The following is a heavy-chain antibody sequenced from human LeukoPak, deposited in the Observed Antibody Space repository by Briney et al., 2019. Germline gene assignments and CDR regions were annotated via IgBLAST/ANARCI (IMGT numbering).Heavy chain of an antibody. V-gene: IGHV1-18*01. J-gene: IGHJ4*02. CDR3: ARDKNARGYDFDFDY. Sequence: ASVNGACKAAGYTFTSYGSGWVRQAPGQGLEWMGWISAYNGNTNYAQKLQGRVTMTTDTSTSTAYMELRSLRSDDTAVYYCARDKNARGYDFDFDYWGQGTLVTVSS. CDR2: ISAYNGNT. CDR1: GYTFTSYG. D-gene: IGHD5-12*01.